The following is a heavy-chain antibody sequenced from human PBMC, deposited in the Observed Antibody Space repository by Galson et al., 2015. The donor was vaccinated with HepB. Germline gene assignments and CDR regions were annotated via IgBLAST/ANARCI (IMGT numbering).Heavy chain of an antibody. CDR1: GFTFSDYY. CDR2: ISSSSSYT. V-gene: IGHV3-11*05. J-gene: IGHJ4*02. Sequence: SLRLSCAASGFTFSDYYMSWIRQAPGKGLEWVSYISSSSSYTNYADSVKGRFTISRDNAKNSLYLQMNSLRAEDTAVYYCARVSSYYYGSGSYYNGVFDYWGQGTLVTVSS. CDR3: ARVSSYYYGSGSYYNGVFDY. D-gene: IGHD3-10*01.